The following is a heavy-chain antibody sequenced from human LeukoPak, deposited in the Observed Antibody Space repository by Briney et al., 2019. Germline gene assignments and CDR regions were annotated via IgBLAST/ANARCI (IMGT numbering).Heavy chain of an antibody. CDR3: ARGKGYGSGSYLFDY. V-gene: IGHV4-4*07. Sequence: SETLSLTCTVSGGSISSYYWSWIRQPAGKGLEWIGRIHTSGSTNYNPSLKSRVTMSVDTSKNQFSLKLSSVTAADTAVYYCARGKGYGSGSYLFDYWGQGTLVTVSS. CDR2: IHTSGST. J-gene: IGHJ4*02. D-gene: IGHD3-10*01. CDR1: GGSISSYY.